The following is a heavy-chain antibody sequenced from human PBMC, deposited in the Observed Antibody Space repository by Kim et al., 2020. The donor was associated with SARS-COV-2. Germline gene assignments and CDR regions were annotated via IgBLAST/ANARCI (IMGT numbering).Heavy chain of an antibody. D-gene: IGHD2-21*01. V-gene: IGHV3-48*04. CDR1: GFTFNTHS. CDR3: ARDLDWAFDI. CDR2: IRSSDSTI. Sequence: GGSLRLSCAASGFTFNTHSWNWVRQAPGKGLEWISYIRSSDSTIQYADSVKGRFTISTDNAKTSLHLQMNSLRVEDTAVYYCARDLDWAFDIWGQGTMVT. J-gene: IGHJ3*02.